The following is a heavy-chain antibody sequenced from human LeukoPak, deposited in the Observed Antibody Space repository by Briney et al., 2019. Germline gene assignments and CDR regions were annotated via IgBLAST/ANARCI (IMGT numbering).Heavy chain of an antibody. CDR1: GGSISSSNW. Sequence: PSGTLSLTCAVSGGSISSSNWWSWVRQPPGKGLEWIGEIYHSGSTNYNPSLESRVTISVDTSKNQFSLKLSSVTAADTAVYCARKGRGTTSSNFDSWGQGTLVTVSS. CDR2: IYHSGST. J-gene: IGHJ4*02. V-gene: IGHV4-4*02. D-gene: IGHD1-14*01. CDR3: ARKGRGTTSSNFDS.